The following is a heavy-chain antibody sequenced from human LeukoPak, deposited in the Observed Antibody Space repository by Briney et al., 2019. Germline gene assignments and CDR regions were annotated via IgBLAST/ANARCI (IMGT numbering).Heavy chain of an antibody. CDR2: VNPNSGGT. Sequence: ASVKVSCKPSGYTFTGYYILWVRQAPGQGLEWMGWVNPNSGGTYYPQTFQGRVTMTRDTSISTAYMELSRLRSDDTAVYYCASRGYYYDSSGYYGYWGQGTLVTVSS. J-gene: IGHJ4*02. CDR1: GYTFTGYY. V-gene: IGHV1-2*02. D-gene: IGHD3-22*01. CDR3: ASRGYYYDSSGYYGY.